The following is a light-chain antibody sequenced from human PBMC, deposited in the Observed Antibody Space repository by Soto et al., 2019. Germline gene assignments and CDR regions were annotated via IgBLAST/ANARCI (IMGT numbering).Light chain of an antibody. V-gene: IGKV3-20*01. CDR2: AAS. CDR3: QQYGSSPRT. CDR1: QSVSNNY. Sequence: EFVLTQSPGTLSLSPGERATLSCRASQSVSNNYLAWYQQKPGQAPRLLIYAASSRATGIPDRFSGSGSGTDFTLTISRLEPEDFAVYYCQQYGSSPRTFGQGTKVEVK. J-gene: IGKJ1*01.